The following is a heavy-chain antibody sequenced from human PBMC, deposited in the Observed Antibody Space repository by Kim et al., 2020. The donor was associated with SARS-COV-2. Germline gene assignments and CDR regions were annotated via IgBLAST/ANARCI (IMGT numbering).Heavy chain of an antibody. V-gene: IGHV3-11*01. J-gene: IGHJ4*02. Sequence: GGSLRLSCTASGFSFSEYYVSWIRQAPGKGLQWLVYMSRINGTVKYHESVEGRFTISRDNTKNSTYLDMTSLRDEDTAVYYCAAGRDVGVSSRNYWRQGTLVSVSS. CDR2: MSRINGTV. CDR1: GFSFSEYY. CDR3: AAGRDVGVSSRNY. D-gene: IGHD1-26*01.